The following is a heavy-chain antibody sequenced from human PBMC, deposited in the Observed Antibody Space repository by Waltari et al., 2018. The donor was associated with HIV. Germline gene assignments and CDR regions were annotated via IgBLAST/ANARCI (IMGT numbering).Heavy chain of an antibody. CDR3: ETSARGGHPVEDS. CDR1: QFTFTNYY. D-gene: IGHD2-15*01. V-gene: IGHV1-46*01. J-gene: IGHJ4*02. CDR2: INPSGYGT. Sequence: QVQLVQSGAEVRKPGASVKVSCQASQFTFTNYYMHWVRQAPGQGLEWMGIINPSGYGTSAQRFQGRLTMTRDTSTSTFYMELRSLRYDDTAIYYCETSARGGHPVEDSWGQGTLVTVSS.